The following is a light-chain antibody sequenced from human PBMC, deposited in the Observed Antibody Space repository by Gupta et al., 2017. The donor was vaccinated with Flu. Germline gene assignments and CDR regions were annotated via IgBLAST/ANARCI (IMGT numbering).Light chain of an antibody. J-gene: IGKJ4*01. CDR2: WAS. CDR1: QSCGDSCNNENY. Sequence: SLGGRATINCKSSQSCGDSCNNENYLAWYQQKPGQPPKLLIYWASTRECGVPDRFSGRGSGTDFTLTITSLQAEDVAVYYCQQQDSAPLTFGRGTKVEIK. CDR3: QQQDSAPLT. V-gene: IGKV4-1*01.